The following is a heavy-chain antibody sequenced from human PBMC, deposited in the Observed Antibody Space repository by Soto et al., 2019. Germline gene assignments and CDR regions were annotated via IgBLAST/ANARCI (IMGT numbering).Heavy chain of an antibody. V-gene: IGHV3-72*01. CDR1: GFTFSDHY. CDR2: TRNKANSYTT. D-gene: IGHD3-16*01. J-gene: IGHJ4*02. Sequence: GGSLRLSCAASGFTFSDHYMDWVRQAPGKGLEWVGRTRNKANSYTTEYAASVKGRFTISRDDSKNSLYLQMNSLKTEDTAVYYCAMKLWSSPWGRGDYFDYWGQGTLVTVSS. CDR3: AMKLWSSPWGRGDYFDY.